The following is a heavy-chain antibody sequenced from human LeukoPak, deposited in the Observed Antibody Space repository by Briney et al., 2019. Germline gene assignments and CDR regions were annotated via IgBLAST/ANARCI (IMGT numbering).Heavy chain of an antibody. J-gene: IGHJ6*02. V-gene: IGHV5-51*01. CDR3: ARRGDQNYYYYGMDV. CDR1: GYSFTSYW. CDR2: MYPGDSDT. D-gene: IGHD3-10*01. Sequence: GESLKISCKGSGYSFTSYWIGWVRRMPGKGLEWMGIMYPGDSDTRYSPSFQGQVTISADKSISTAYLQWSSLKASDTAIYYCARRGDQNYYYYGMDVWGQGTTVTVSS.